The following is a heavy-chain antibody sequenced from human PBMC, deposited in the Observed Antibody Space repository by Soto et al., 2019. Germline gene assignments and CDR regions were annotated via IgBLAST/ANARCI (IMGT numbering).Heavy chain of an antibody. CDR3: AAISSGYYRVFDY. Sequence: ASVKVSCKASGATFTSSTVNWVRQARGQPPEWIGWILVGSGQTNSAQKFQGRVAITRDMSTYTAYLELNSLRSDDSAVYYCAAISSGYYRVFDYWGQGTPVTVSS. CDR2: ILVGSGQT. CDR1: GATFTSST. V-gene: IGHV1-58*01. J-gene: IGHJ4*02. D-gene: IGHD3-22*01.